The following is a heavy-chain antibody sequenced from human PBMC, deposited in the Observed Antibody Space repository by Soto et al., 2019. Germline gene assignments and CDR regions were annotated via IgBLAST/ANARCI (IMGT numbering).Heavy chain of an antibody. CDR3: AAISSGYYRVFDY. Sequence: ASVKVSCKASGATFTSSTVNWVRQARGQPPEWIGWILVGSGQTNSAQKFQGRVAITRDMSTYTAYLELNSLRSDDSAVYYCAAISSGYYRVFDYWGQGTPVTVSS. CDR2: ILVGSGQT. CDR1: GATFTSST. V-gene: IGHV1-58*01. J-gene: IGHJ4*02. D-gene: IGHD3-22*01.